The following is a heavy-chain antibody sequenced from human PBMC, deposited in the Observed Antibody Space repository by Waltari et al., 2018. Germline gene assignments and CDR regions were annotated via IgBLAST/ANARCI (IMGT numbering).Heavy chain of an antibody. CDR2: IYYTGTT. D-gene: IGHD1-26*01. V-gene: IGHV4-59*02. J-gene: IGHJ4*02. Sequence: QVQLQESGPGLLKPSETLSLPCPGSAGSAPSYYCSWIRQPPAKGLEWIGYIYYTGTTNYNPALKRRVTISVDTSKNQFSLRLTSVTAADTAVYYCARHLIEGASSFDCWGQGTLVTVSS. CDR1: AGSAPSYY. CDR3: ARHLIEGASSFDC.